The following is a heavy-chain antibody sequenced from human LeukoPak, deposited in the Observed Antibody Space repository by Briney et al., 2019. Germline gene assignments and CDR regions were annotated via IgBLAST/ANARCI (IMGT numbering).Heavy chain of an antibody. CDR2: IYSGGST. V-gene: IGHV3-53*01. CDR1: GFTVSSNY. D-gene: IGHD2-2*01. Sequence: PGGSLRLSCAASGFTVSSNYMSWVRQAPGKGLEWVSVIYSGGSTYYADSVKGRFTISRDNSKNTLYLQMNSLRAEDTAVYYCARTHSSTYCYYYGMDVWGQGTTVTVSS. J-gene: IGHJ6*02. CDR3: ARTHSSTYCYYYGMDV.